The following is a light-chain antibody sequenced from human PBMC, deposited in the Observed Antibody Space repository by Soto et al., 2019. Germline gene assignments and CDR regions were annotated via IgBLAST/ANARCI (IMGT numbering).Light chain of an antibody. CDR3: QQYHGLPLT. V-gene: IGKV1-33*01. J-gene: IGKJ4*01. CDR2: VAS. CDR1: QGISNF. Sequence: DIQMTQSPSSLSASVGDRVTITCQASQGISNFLNWYQQKPGKAPELLIYVASNLETGVPSRFSGSGSGTDFTFTINSLQAEDIATYYCQQYHGLPLTFGGGTKVEIK.